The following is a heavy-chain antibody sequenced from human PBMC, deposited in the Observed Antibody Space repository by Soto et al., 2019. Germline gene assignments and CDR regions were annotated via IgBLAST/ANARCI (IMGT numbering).Heavy chain of an antibody. CDR3: ARYSYYYDSSGYSPFDY. Sequence: SETLSLTCTVSCGSISSSSYYWGWIRQPPGKGLEWIGSIYYSGSTYYNPSLKSRVTISVDTSKNQFSLKLSSVTAADTAVYYCARYSYYYDSSGYSPFDYWGQGTLVTVSS. D-gene: IGHD3-22*01. V-gene: IGHV4-39*01. J-gene: IGHJ4*02. CDR1: CGSISSSSYY. CDR2: IYYSGST.